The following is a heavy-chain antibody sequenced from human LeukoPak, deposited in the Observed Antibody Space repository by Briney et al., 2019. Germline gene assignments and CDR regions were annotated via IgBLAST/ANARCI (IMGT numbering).Heavy chain of an antibody. J-gene: IGHJ5*02. CDR2: IYYSGST. Sequence: TSETLSLTCTVSGGSISSYYWSWIRQPPGKGLEWIGYIYYSGSTNYNPSLKSRVTISVDTSKNQFSLKLSSVIAADTAVYYCARGGGDRGWFDPWGQGTLVTVSS. CDR1: GGSISSYY. D-gene: IGHD2-21*01. V-gene: IGHV4-59*01. CDR3: ARGGGDRGWFDP.